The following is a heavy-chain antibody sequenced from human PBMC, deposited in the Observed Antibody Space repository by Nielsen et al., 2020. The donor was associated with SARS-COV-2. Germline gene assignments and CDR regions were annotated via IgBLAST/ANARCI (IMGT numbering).Heavy chain of an antibody. CDR2: ISTHNGHT. J-gene: IGHJ6*02. V-gene: IGHV1-18*01. Sequence: ASVKVSCKASDYSFTTFGIHWVRQTHGQGLEWMGWISTHNGHTAYAQNLQGRVTMTTDTSTSTAYVELRSLSSEDTAVYYCARGGDRSLVPYFNGLDIWGQGTTVTVSS. CDR3: ARGGDRSLVPYFNGLDI. D-gene: IGHD2-21*01. CDR1: DYSFTTFG.